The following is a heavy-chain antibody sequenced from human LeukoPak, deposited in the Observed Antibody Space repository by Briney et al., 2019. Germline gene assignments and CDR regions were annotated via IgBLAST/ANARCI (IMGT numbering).Heavy chain of an antibody. V-gene: IGHV3-7*01. Sequence: GGSLRLSCAASGFTFSSYSMNWVRQAPGKGLEWVANIKEDGSEENHLDSVKGRFSISRDNAKNSLYLHMNSLRAEDTAVYYCAKDHKSGCYDYWGPGILVTVSS. D-gene: IGHD6-19*01. CDR3: AKDHKSGCYDY. CDR1: GFTFSSYS. CDR2: IKEDGSEE. J-gene: IGHJ4*02.